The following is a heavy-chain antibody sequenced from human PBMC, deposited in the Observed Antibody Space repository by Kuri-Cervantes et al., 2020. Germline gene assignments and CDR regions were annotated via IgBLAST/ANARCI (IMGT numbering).Heavy chain of an antibody. CDR3: ARDRSSWYRFDY. CDR1: GFTFSSYA. J-gene: IGHJ4*02. CDR2: ISYDGSNK. V-gene: IGHV3-30-3*01. Sequence: GESLKISCAASGFTFSSYAMHWVRQAPGKGLEWVAVISYDGSNKYYADSVKGRFTISRDNSKNTLYLQMNSLRAEDTAVYYCARDRSSWYRFDYWGQGTLVTVSS. D-gene: IGHD6-13*01.